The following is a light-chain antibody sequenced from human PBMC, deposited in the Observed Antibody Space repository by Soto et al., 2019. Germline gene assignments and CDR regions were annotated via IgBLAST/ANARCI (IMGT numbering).Light chain of an antibody. V-gene: IGKV3-20*01. J-gene: IGKJ1*01. CDR2: RGS. Sequence: VLTQSPGTLSLSPGERTTLSCRASQNIRGNELAWYQQKPGQPPRLLIYRGSSRAPGIPDRFSGRGSGTELTLTSSRLEPEDFAVYYCQDSGTSAPWTFGQGTRVEIK. CDR1: QNIRGNE. CDR3: QDSGTSAPWT.